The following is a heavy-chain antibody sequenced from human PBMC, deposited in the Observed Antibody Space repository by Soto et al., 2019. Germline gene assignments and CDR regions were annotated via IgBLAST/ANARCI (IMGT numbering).Heavy chain of an antibody. D-gene: IGHD2-15*01. Sequence: PSETLSLTCTVSGGSIGSGGYYWSWIRQHPGKGLEWIGYIYYSGSTYYNPSLKSRVTISVDTSKNQFSLKLSSVTAADTAVYYCARTLRGGGSSWFDPWGQGTLVTVSS. V-gene: IGHV4-31*03. CDR1: GGSIGSGGYY. CDR3: ARTLRGGGSSWFDP. CDR2: IYYSGST. J-gene: IGHJ5*02.